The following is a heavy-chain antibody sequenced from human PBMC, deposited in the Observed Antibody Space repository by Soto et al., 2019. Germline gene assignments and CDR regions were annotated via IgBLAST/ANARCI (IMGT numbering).Heavy chain of an antibody. J-gene: IGHJ6*03. V-gene: IGHV3-74*02. D-gene: IGHD2-15*01. CDR3: ARGDCVGGTCYSLAGSFYYYMDV. CDR2: INSDGSVS. CDR1: GFTFSNYW. Sequence: EVQLVESGGGLVQPGGSLRLSCAASGFTFSNYWMYWVRQAPGKGLEWVSRINSDGSVSSYADSVKGRLTISRDSGRNTRYLHMDRLRAEDTAVYYCARGDCVGGTCYSLAGSFYYYMDVWGKGTTVTVFS.